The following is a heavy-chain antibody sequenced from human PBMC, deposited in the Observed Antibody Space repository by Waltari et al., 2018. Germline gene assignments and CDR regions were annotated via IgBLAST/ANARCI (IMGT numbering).Heavy chain of an antibody. CDR1: GGTFSSYA. D-gene: IGHD3-22*01. Sequence: VQLVQSGTEVKKPGSSVRVSCKAFGGTFSSYAISWVRQAPGQGLEWMGGVIRVLDTPKYAQKFQDRVTLTADESTGTAYMDLSSLSSEDTAVYYCTREPYYYDSSGYYTRGSEDAFDLWGQGTMVIVSS. CDR3: TREPYYYDSSGYYTRGSEDAFDL. V-gene: IGHV1-69*11. J-gene: IGHJ3*01. CDR2: VIRVLDTP.